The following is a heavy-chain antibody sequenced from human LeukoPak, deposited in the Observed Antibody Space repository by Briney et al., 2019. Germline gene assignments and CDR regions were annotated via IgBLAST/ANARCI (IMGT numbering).Heavy chain of an antibody. CDR3: AREGGGYCSSTSCYTPGGDWFDP. CDR1: GYTFTGYY. Sequence: ASVKVSCKASGYTFTGYYMHWVRQAPGKGLEWMGWINPNSGGTNYAQKFQGRVTMTRDTSISTAYMELSRLRSDDTAVYYCAREGGGYCSSTSCYTPGGDWFDPGAREPWSPSPQ. D-gene: IGHD2-2*02. CDR2: INPNSGGT. V-gene: IGHV1-2*02. J-gene: IGHJ5*02.